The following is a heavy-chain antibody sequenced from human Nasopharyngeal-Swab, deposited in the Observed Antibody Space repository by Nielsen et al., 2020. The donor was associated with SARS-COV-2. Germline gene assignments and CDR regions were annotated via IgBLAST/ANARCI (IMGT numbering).Heavy chain of an antibody. D-gene: IGHD2-21*02. Sequence: SVKVSCKASGGTFSSYAISWVRQAPGQGLEWMGGIIPIFGTANYAQKFQGRVTITADKSTSTAYMELSSLRSEDTAVYYCARDRLAYCGGDCYSIYYYYYMDVWGKGTTVTVSS. V-gene: IGHV1-69*06. CDR1: GGTFSSYA. CDR3: ARDRLAYCGGDCYSIYYYYYMDV. CDR2: IIPIFGTA. J-gene: IGHJ6*03.